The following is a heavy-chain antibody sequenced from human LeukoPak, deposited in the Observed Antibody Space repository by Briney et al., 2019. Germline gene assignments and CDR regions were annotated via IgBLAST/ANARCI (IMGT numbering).Heavy chain of an antibody. V-gene: IGHV4-34*01. J-gene: IGHJ4*02. CDR2: INHSGST. D-gene: IGHD3-10*01. CDR1: GGSFSGYY. Sequence: SSETLSLTCAVYGGSFSGYYWSWIRQPPGKGLEWIGEINHSGSTNYNPSLKSRVTISVDTSKNQFSLKLSSVTAADTAVYYCARGRPQYYYGSGSRSCFDYWGQGTLVTVSS. CDR3: ARGRPQYYYGSGSRSCFDY.